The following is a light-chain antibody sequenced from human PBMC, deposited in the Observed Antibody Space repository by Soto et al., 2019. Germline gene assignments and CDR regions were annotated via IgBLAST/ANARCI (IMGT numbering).Light chain of an antibody. CDR2: DVS. CDR3: NSYTSSSTYV. J-gene: IGLJ1*01. Sequence: QSALTQPASVSGSPGQSITISCTGTSSDVGGYNYVSWYQQHPGKAPKLMIYDVSNRPSGVSNRFSSSKSGNTASQTISGREAEDEDDYYCNSYTSSSTYVFGPGNKLNVL. V-gene: IGLV2-14*01. CDR1: SSDVGGYNY.